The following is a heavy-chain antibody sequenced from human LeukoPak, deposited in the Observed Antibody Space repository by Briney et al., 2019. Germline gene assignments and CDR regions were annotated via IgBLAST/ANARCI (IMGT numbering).Heavy chain of an antibody. CDR1: GYTFTCYY. Sequence: GASVKVSCKASGYTFTCYYMHWVRQAPGQGLEWMGWINPNSGGTNYAQKFQGRVTMTRDTSISTAYMELSRLRSDDTAVYYCARTRLIVGATLGYWGQGTLVTVSS. V-gene: IGHV1-2*02. CDR3: ARTRLIVGATLGY. J-gene: IGHJ4*02. CDR2: INPNSGGT. D-gene: IGHD1-26*01.